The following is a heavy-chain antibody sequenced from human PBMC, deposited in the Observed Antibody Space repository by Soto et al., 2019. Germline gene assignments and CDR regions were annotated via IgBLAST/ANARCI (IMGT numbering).Heavy chain of an antibody. V-gene: IGHV3-74*01. CDR2: INSDGSST. J-gene: IGHJ4*02. CDR1: GFTFSSYW. Sequence: PGGSLRLACAASGFTFSSYWMHWVRQAPGKGLVWVSRINSDGSSTSYADSVKGRFTISRDNAKNTLYLQMNSLRAEDTAVYYCARWVPGHIVAFDYWGQGTLVTVSS. D-gene: IGHD2-21*01. CDR3: ARWVPGHIVAFDY.